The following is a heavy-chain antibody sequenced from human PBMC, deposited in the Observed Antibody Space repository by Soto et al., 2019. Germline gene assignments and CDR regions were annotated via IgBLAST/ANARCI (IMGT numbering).Heavy chain of an antibody. CDR2: IWYDGSNK. D-gene: IGHD5-12*01. J-gene: IGHJ6*03. Sequence: GGSLRLSCAASGFTFSSYGMHWVRQAPGKGLEWVAVIWYDGSNKYYADSVKGRFTISRDNSKNTLYLQMNSLRAEDTAVYYCARDQLAAAATTDYYYYYMDVWGKGTTVTVSS. V-gene: IGHV3-33*01. CDR3: ARDQLAAAATTDYYYYYMDV. CDR1: GFTFSSYG.